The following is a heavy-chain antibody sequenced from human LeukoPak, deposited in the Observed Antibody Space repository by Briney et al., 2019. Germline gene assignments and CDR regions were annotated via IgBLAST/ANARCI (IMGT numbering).Heavy chain of an antibody. J-gene: IGHJ6*04. D-gene: IGHD5-18*01. CDR1: GGSFSSYA. Sequence: ASVKVSCKTSGGSFSSYAINWVRQAPGQGLEWMGGIIPIFGTANYAQKFQGRVTITADESTRTAYMELSSLRSEDTAVYYCARGGGTRGYRVDVWGEGTTVTVSS. V-gene: IGHV1-69*01. CDR3: ARGGGTRGYRVDV. CDR2: IIPIFGTA.